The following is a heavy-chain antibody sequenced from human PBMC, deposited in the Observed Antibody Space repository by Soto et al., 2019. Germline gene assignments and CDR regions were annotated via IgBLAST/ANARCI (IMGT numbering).Heavy chain of an antibody. CDR1: GFTFSSYA. J-gene: IGHJ5*02. D-gene: IGHD1-26*01. Sequence: PGGSLRLSCAASGFTFSSYAMSWVRQAPGKGLEWVSAISGSGGSIYYADSVKGRFTISRDNSKNTLYLQMNSLRAEDTAVYYCAKDPLLGALLTVFDPWGQGTLVTVSS. V-gene: IGHV3-23*01. CDR2: ISGSGGSI. CDR3: AKDPLLGALLTVFDP.